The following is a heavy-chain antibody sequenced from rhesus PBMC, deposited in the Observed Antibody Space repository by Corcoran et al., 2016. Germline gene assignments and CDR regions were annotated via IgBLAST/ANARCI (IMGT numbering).Heavy chain of an antibody. V-gene: IGHV3-100*01. D-gene: IGHD3-34*01. CDR2: ISESGCTI. J-gene: IGHJ4*01. CDR3: TRDGVLGRFDY. CDR1: GLTFSSYG. Sequence: EVQLVESGGGVVQPGGSLRLSCAASGLTFSSYGMHWVRQAPGKGLEWVEVISESGCTIYYADSVKGRFTISRDNAKNSLCLQMNSLRAEDTAVYYCTRDGVLGRFDYWGQGVLVTVSS.